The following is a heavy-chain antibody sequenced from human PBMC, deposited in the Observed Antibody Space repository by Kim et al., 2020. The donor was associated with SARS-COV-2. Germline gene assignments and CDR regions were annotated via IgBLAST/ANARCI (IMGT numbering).Heavy chain of an antibody. Sequence: GGSLRLFCAASGFTFSNAWMSWVRQAPGKGLEWVGRIKSKTDGGTTDYAAPVKGRFTISRDDSKNTLYLQMNSLKTEDTAVYYCTTGILATLDAFDIWGQGTMVTVSS. CDR2: IKSKTDGGTT. V-gene: IGHV3-15*01. J-gene: IGHJ3*02. CDR1: GFTFSNAW. CDR3: TTGILATLDAFDI.